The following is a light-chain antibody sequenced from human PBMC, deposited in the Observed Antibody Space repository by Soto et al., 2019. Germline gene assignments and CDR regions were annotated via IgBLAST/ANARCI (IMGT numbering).Light chain of an antibody. CDR1: QGISNY. J-gene: IGKJ1*01. CDR2: AAS. CDR3: QQYNNWLRT. Sequence: DIQMTQSPSSLSASVGDRVTITCRASQGISNYLAWYQQKPGKVPKVLIYAASTLQSGVPSRFSGSGSETDFTLTISSLQSEDFAVYYCQQYNNWLRTLGQGTKVDIK. V-gene: IGKV1-27*01.